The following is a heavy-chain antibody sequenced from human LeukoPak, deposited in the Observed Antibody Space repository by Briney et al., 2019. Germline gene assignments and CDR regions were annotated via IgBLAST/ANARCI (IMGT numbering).Heavy chain of an antibody. CDR3: ARGYYDSSGYSLWGYDY. CDR2: IYYSGST. CDR1: GGSTSSGGYY. D-gene: IGHD3-22*01. V-gene: IGHV4-31*03. J-gene: IGHJ4*02. Sequence: SETLSLTCTVSGGSTSSGGYYWSWIRQHPGTGLEWIGYIYYSGSTYYNPSLKSRVTISVDTSKNQFSLKLSSVTAADTAVYYCARGYYDSSGYSLWGYDYWGQGTLVTVSS.